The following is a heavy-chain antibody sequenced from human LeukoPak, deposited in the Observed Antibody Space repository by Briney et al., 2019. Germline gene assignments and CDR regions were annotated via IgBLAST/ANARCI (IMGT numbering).Heavy chain of an antibody. CDR3: ARSNLPDYYDSSGYPGY. V-gene: IGHV5-51*01. J-gene: IGHJ4*02. Sequence: GESLKISCKGSGYSFTSYWIGWVRQMPGKGLEWMGIIYPGDSDTRYSPSFQGQVTISADKSISTAYLQWSSLKASDTAMYYCARSNLPDYYDSSGYPGYWGQGTLVTVSS. CDR2: IYPGDSDT. CDR1: GYSFTSYW. D-gene: IGHD3-22*01.